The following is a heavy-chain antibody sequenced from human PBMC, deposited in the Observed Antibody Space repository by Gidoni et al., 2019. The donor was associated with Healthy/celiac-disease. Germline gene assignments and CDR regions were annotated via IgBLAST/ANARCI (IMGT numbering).Heavy chain of an antibody. V-gene: IGHV4-34*01. D-gene: IGHD3-16*01. CDR1: GGSFSGYY. CDR3: ARTHSRIMITFGGVPYFDY. J-gene: IGHJ4*02. Sequence: QVQLQQWGAGLLKPSETLSLTCAVYGGSFSGYYWSWIRQPPGKGLEWIGEINHSGSTNYNPSLKSRVTISVDTSKNQFSLKLSSVTAADTAVYYCARTHSRIMITFGGVPYFDYWGQGTLVTVSS. CDR2: INHSGST.